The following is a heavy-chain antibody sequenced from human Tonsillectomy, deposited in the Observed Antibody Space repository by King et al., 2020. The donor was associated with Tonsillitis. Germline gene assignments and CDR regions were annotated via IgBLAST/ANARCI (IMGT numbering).Heavy chain of an antibody. D-gene: IGHD2-21*02. Sequence: QLQESGPGLVKPSETLSLTCTVSGGSLSRYYWSWIRQPPGKGLEWIGYIYYSGSTNYNPSLKSRVTISINTSKNQFSLKLSSVTAADTAVYYCAGGGDLYYYYMDVWGKGTTVTVSS. CDR3: AGGGDLYYYYMDV. V-gene: IGHV4-59*12. CDR2: IYYSGST. J-gene: IGHJ6*03. CDR1: GGSLSRYY.